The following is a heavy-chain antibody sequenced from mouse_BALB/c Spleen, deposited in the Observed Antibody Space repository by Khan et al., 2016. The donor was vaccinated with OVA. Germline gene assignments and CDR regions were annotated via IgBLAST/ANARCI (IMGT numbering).Heavy chain of an antibody. Sequence: EVQLQESGPGLVKPSQSLSLTCSVTGYSITSGYYWSWIRQFPGNRLEWMGYISYDGRNNYNPSLKNRISITRDTSKKQFFLKLNSVTTEYTATYYCASKSYGKGAYWGQGTLVTVSA. CDR2: ISYDGRN. V-gene: IGHV3-6*02. CDR3: ASKSYGKGAY. CDR1: GYSITSGYY. D-gene: IGHD2-1*01. J-gene: IGHJ3*01.